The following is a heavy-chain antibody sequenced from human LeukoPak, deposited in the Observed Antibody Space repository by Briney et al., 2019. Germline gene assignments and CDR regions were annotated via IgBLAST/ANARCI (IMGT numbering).Heavy chain of an antibody. J-gene: IGHJ4*02. CDR1: GGSINSYY. V-gene: IGHV4-59*01. D-gene: IGHD2-2*01. Sequence: SETLSLTCTVSGGSINSYYWSWIRQPPGKGLEWIGYIYYSGSTNYNPSLKSRVTISVDTSKNQFSLKQSSVTAADTAVYYCARDPSYHGGYFDYWGQGTLVTVFS. CDR3: ARDPSYHGGYFDY. CDR2: IYYSGST.